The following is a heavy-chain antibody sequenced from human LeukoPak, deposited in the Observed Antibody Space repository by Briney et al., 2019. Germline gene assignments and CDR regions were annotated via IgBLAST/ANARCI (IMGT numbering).Heavy chain of an antibody. CDR3: ARGPLTGRWPDMGFDY. CDR2: ISYDGSNK. Sequence: PGGSLRLSCAASGFTFSSYAMHWVRQAPGKGLEWVAVISYDGSNKYYADSVKGRFTISRDNSKNTLYLQMNSLRAEDTAMYYCARGPLTGRWPDMGFDYWGQGTLVTVSS. J-gene: IGHJ4*02. CDR1: GFTFSSYA. V-gene: IGHV3-30-3*01. D-gene: IGHD5-24*01.